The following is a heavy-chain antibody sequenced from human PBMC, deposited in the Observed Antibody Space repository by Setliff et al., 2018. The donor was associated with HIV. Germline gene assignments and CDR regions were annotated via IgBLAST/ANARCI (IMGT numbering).Heavy chain of an antibody. V-gene: IGHV7-4-1*02. D-gene: IGHD3-3*01. CDR1: GYTFSSNA. CDR2: INTNTGNP. Sequence: ASVKVSCKASGYTFSSNALNWVRQAPGQGLEWMGWINTNTGNPTYAQGFTGRFVFSLDTSVSTAFLQVSSLQAEDTAVYYCARAPPRITIFGVVVSSDYYNYYMDVWGKGTTVTVSS. J-gene: IGHJ6*03. CDR3: ARAPPRITIFGVVVSSDYYNYYMDV.